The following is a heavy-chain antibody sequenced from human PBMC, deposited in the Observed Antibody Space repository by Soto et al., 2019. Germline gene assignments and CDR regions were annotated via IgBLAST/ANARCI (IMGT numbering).Heavy chain of an antibody. CDR3: AGSYSSSWTYYYYYGMDV. CDR2: IYYSGST. Sequence: SETLSLTCTFSCGSIISSSYYWGWIRQPPGKGLEWIGSIYYSGSTYYNPSLKSRVTISVDTSKNQFSLKLSSVTAADTAVYYCAGSYSSSWTYYYYYGMDVWGQGTTVTVSS. V-gene: IGHV4-39*01. CDR1: CGSIISSSYY. J-gene: IGHJ6*02. D-gene: IGHD6-13*01.